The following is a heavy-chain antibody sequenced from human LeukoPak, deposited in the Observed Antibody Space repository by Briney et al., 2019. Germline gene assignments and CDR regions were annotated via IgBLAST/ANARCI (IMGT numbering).Heavy chain of an antibody. CDR1: GFTVSSNY. CDR2: IYSGGST. Sequence: PGGSLRLSCAASGFTVSSNYMSWVRQAPGKGLEWVSVIYSGGSTYYADSVKGRFTISRDNSKNTLYLQMNSLRAEDTAVYYCARLLSGSYPTYYFDYWGQGTLVTVSS. V-gene: IGHV3-53*01. D-gene: IGHD1-26*01. CDR3: ARLLSGSYPTYYFDY. J-gene: IGHJ4*02.